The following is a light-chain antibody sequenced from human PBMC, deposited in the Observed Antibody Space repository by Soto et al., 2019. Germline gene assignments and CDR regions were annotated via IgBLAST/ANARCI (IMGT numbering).Light chain of an antibody. CDR2: KDN. J-gene: IGLJ1*01. CDR1: ALPKQY. V-gene: IGLV3-25*03. CDR3: QSADNSGTYVYV. Sequence: SYELTQPPSVSVSPGQTARITCSGDALPKQYAYWYQQKPGQAPVLVIYKDNKRPSGIPERFSGSNSGTTVTLTISGVQAEDEADYYCQSADNSGTYVYVFGTGTKLTVL.